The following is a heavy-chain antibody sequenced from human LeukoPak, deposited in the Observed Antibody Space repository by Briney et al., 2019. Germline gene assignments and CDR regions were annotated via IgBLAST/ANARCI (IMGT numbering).Heavy chain of an antibody. V-gene: IGHV3-23*01. CDR1: GFTFNSYA. J-gene: IGHJ5*02. CDR3: ARWYYYETSGLYYGSFDN. CDR2: ISASYTT. Sequence: GGSLRLSCAASGFTFNSYAMSWVRQAPGKGLEWVSAISASYTTYYADSVKGRFTISRDNSKNTLFLQMNSLRAEDTALYYCARWYYYETSGLYYGSFDNWGQGTLVTVSS. D-gene: IGHD3-22*01.